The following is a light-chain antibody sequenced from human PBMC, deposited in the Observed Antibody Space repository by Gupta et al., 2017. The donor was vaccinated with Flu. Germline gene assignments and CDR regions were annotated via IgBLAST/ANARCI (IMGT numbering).Light chain of an antibody. Sequence: NSAGDNERSAQQRQDSAPTTRIHQDRKKTRRVPNRFSCSVASSSNSASLTITRLKTEDEADYYCPAYDTTSHWWVFGGGTRLTVL. J-gene: IGLJ3*02. CDR3: PAYDTTSHWWV. CDR1: NSAGDN. V-gene: IGLV6-57*02. CDR2: QDR.